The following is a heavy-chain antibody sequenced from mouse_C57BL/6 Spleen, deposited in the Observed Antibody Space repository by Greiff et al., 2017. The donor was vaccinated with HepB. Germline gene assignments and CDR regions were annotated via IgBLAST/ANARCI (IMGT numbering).Heavy chain of an antibody. CDR3: ARVGTPYAMDY. V-gene: IGHV14-2*01. CDR2: IDPEDDET. J-gene: IGHJ4*01. D-gene: IGHD2-14*01. Sequence: VQLKESGAELVKPGASVKLSCTASGFNIKDYYMLWVKQRTEQGLEWIGRIDPEDDETKYATKFQGKATITADTSSNTAYLQLSSLTSVDTAVYYCARVGTPYAMDYWGKGSSVTVSS. CDR1: GFNIKDYY.